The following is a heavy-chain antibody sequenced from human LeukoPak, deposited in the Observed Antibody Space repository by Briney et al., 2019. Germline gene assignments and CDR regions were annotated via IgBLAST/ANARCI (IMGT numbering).Heavy chain of an antibody. D-gene: IGHD3-10*01. CDR1: GGSISSGDYY. Sequence: ASQTLSLTCTVSGGSISSGDYYWSWIRQPPGKGLEWIGSIYYSGSTYYNPSLKSRVTISVDTSKNQFSLKLSSVTAADTAVYYCARQVRGTYGSGSYYGMDVWGQGTTVTVSS. V-gene: IGHV4-39*01. CDR2: IYYSGST. CDR3: ARQVRGTYGSGSYYGMDV. J-gene: IGHJ6*02.